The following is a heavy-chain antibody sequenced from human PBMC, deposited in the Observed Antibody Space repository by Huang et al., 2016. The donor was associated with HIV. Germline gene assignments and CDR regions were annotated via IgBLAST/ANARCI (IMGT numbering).Heavy chain of an antibody. CDR1: GGSFNGYY. Sequence: QVHLQQWGAGLLKPSETLSLTCAVYGGSFNGYYWSWIRQPPGKGREWIGEINHSRSTNYNPPLKSRVTVSVDTSKNQFSLKLRSVTAADTAVYYCARAGRGVISMVRGVINYFDYWGQGTLVTVSS. V-gene: IGHV4-34*01. D-gene: IGHD3-10*01. CDR2: INHSRST. CDR3: ARAGRGVISMVRGVINYFDY. J-gene: IGHJ4*02.